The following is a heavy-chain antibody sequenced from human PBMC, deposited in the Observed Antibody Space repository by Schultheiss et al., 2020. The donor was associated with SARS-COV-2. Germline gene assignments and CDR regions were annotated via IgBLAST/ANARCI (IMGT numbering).Heavy chain of an antibody. CDR2: INHSGST. CDR1: GGSISSGGYY. D-gene: IGHD5-24*01. J-gene: IGHJ5*02. V-gene: IGHV4-61*08. Sequence: SETLSLTCTVSGGSISSGGYYWSWIRQHPGKGLEWIGEINHSGSTNYNPSLKSRVTISVDTSKNQFSLKLSSVTAADTAVYYCARVSDGYTLESWGQGTLVTVSS. CDR3: ARVSDGYTLES.